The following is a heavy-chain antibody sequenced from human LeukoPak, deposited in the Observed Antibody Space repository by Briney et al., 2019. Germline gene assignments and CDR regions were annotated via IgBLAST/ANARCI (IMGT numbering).Heavy chain of an antibody. CDR1: GYTFTGYY. Sequence: ASVKVSCKASGYTFTGYYMHWVRQAPGQGLEWMGWINPNSGGTNYAQKFQGRVTMARDTSISTAYMELSRLRSDDTAVYYCAIDKSTVVARNWFDPWGQGTLVTVSS. J-gene: IGHJ5*02. CDR2: INPNSGGT. V-gene: IGHV1-2*02. D-gene: IGHD4-23*01. CDR3: AIDKSTVVARNWFDP.